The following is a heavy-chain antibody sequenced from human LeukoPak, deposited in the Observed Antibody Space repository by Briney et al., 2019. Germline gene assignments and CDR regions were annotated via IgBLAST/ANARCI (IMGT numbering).Heavy chain of an antibody. CDR3: ARPRAWFGELKGAFDI. CDR1: GGSFSGYY. J-gene: IGHJ3*02. CDR2: INHSGST. Sequence: PSETLSLTCAVYGGSFSGYYWSWIRQPPGKGLEWIGEINHSGSTNYNPSLKSRVTISVDTSKNQFSLKLSSVTAADTAVYYCARPRAWFGELKGAFDIWGQGTMVTVSS. D-gene: IGHD3-10*01. V-gene: IGHV4-34*01.